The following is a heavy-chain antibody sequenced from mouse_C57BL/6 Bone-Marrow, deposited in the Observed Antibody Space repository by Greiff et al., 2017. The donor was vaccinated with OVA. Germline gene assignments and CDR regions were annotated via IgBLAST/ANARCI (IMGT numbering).Heavy chain of an antibody. Sequence: VQLKQPGAELVMPGASVKLSCKASGYTFTSYWMHWVKQRPGQGLEWIGEIDPSDSYTNYNQKFKGKSTLTVDKSSSTAYMQLSSLTSEDSAVYYCARFFDGYLYYYAMDYWGQGTSVTVSS. D-gene: IGHD2-3*01. CDR1: GYTFTSYW. J-gene: IGHJ4*01. CDR2: IDPSDSYT. CDR3: ARFFDGYLYYYAMDY. V-gene: IGHV1-69*01.